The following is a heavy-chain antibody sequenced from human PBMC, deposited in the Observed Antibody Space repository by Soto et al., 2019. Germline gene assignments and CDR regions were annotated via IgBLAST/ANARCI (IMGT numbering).Heavy chain of an antibody. J-gene: IGHJ4*02. CDR1: GDIFSGYS. CDR2: IIPIFGTT. V-gene: IGHV1-69*14. D-gene: IGHD5-12*01. Sequence: QGQLVQSGAEVKKPGSSEKVSCKTSGDIFSGYSISWVRQAPGQGLEWMGGIIPIFGTTNYAQRFHGRVTITADKSTSTVYMELYSLKSEDTAVYYCARDLGSGYDPGDYWGQGTVVTVSS. CDR3: ARDLGSGYDPGDY.